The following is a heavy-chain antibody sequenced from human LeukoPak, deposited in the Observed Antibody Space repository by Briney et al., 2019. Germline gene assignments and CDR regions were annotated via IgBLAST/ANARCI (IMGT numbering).Heavy chain of an antibody. D-gene: IGHD3-16*01. J-gene: IGHJ5*02. CDR3: ARADYDYFDP. Sequence: SVKVSCKASGGIFSNYAITWVGQAPGQGLEWMGEIIPILGTSKYAQMFQGRVTITADESTSTAYMELSSLRSEDTAMYYCARADYDYFDPWGQGTLVTVSS. CDR2: IIPILGTS. CDR1: GGIFSNYA. V-gene: IGHV1-69*01.